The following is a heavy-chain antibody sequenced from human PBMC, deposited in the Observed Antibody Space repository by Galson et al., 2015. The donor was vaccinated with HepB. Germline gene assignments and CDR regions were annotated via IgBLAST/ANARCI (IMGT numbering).Heavy chain of an antibody. CDR2: INPSGGST. J-gene: IGHJ6*02. D-gene: IGHD6-19*01. Sequence: SVKVSCKASGYTFTSYYMHWVRQAPGQGLEWMGIINPSGGSTSYAQKFQGRVTMTRDTSTSTVYMELSSLRSEDTAVYYCARDGQWLTSYYYYGMDVWGQGTTVTVSS. CDR3: ARDGQWLTSYYYYGMDV. V-gene: IGHV1-46*01. CDR1: GYTFTSYY.